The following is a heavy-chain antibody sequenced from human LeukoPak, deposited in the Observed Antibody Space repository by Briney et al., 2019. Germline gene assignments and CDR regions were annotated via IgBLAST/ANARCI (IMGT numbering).Heavy chain of an antibody. CDR1: GFTFSSYA. CDR3: AKVYEDIVVVVAAEEYAFDI. V-gene: IGHV3-23*01. J-gene: IGHJ3*02. D-gene: IGHD2-15*01. Sequence: GGSLRLSCAASGFTFSSYAMSWVRQAPGKGLEWVSAISGSGGSTYYAGSVKGRFTISRDNSKNTLYLQMNSLRAEDTAVYYCAKVYEDIVVVVAAEEYAFDIWGQGTMVTVSS. CDR2: ISGSGGST.